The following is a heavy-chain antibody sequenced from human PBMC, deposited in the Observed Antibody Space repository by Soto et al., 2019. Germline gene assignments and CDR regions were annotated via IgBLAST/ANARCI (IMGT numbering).Heavy chain of an antibody. D-gene: IGHD6-13*01. J-gene: IGHJ6*02. CDR3: ARRGYSSSWYYYYYYDMDV. Sequence: QVQLVQSGAEVKKPGASVKVSCKASGYTFTSYDINWVRQATGQGLEWMGWMNPNSGNTGYAQKFQGRVTMTRNTSIRTAYMELSSLRSEDTAVSYCARRGYSSSWYYYYYYDMDVWGQGTTVTVSS. V-gene: IGHV1-8*01. CDR2: MNPNSGNT. CDR1: GYTFTSYD.